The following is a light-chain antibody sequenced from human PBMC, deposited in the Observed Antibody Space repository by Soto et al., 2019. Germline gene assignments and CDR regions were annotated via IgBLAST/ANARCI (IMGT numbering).Light chain of an antibody. J-gene: IGKJ2*01. CDR1: QSISSW. CDR3: QQYNSYSLT. CDR2: KAS. Sequence: DIQMTQSPSTLSTSVGDSVTITCRASQSISSWLAWYQQKPGKAPKLLIYKASSLESGVPSRFSGSGSGTEFTLTISSLQPDDFATYYCQQYNSYSLTFGQGTKLEIK. V-gene: IGKV1-5*03.